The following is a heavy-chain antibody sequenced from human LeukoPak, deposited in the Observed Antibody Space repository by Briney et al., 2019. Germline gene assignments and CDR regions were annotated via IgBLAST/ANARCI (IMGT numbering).Heavy chain of an antibody. CDR1: GFTFSSYA. J-gene: IGHJ4*02. CDR3: VNSGAGIIKSHFDY. Sequence: GGSLRLSCSASGFTFSSYAMHWVRQAPGKGLEYVSAISSNGGSTYYADSVKGRFTISRDNSKNTLYLQMSSLRAEDTAVYYCVNSGAGIIKSHFDYWGQGTLVAVSS. D-gene: IGHD3-10*01. V-gene: IGHV3-64D*06. CDR2: ISSNGGST.